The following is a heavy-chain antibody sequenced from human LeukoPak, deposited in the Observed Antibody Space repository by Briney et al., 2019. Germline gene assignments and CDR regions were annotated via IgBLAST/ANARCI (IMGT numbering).Heavy chain of an antibody. CDR1: GYIFTSYW. Sequence: GGSLEISFQCSGYIFTSYWIGWVRPVPGKGLEGMGIIYPGDSDTRYSPSFQGQVTISADKSISTAYLQWSSLKASDTAMYYCARLGSSGWYSWFDPWGQGTLVTVSS. D-gene: IGHD6-19*01. J-gene: IGHJ5*02. V-gene: IGHV5-51*01. CDR2: IYPGDSDT. CDR3: ARLGSSGWYSWFDP.